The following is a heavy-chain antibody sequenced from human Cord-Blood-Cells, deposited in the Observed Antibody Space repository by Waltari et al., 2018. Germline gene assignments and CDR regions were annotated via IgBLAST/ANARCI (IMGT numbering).Heavy chain of an antibody. D-gene: IGHD7-27*01. J-gene: IGHJ6*02. V-gene: IGHV3-21*01. CDR3: ARDRGDWGYYYYGMDV. Sequence: EVQLVESGGGLVKPGGSLRLSCAASGFTFSSYSMNWVRQAPGKGLEWVSSISSRSSYIYYADSVKGRFTISRDNAKNSLYLQMNSLRAEDTAVYYCARDRGDWGYYYYGMDVWGQGTTVTVSS. CDR2: ISSRSSYI. CDR1: GFTFSSYS.